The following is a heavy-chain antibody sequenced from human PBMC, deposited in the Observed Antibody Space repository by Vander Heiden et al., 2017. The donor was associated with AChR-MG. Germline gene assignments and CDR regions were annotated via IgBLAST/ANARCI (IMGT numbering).Heavy chain of an antibody. CDR3: ASSRLTVTTDYYGMDV. D-gene: IGHD4-17*01. CDR2: ISAYNGNT. Sequence: QVQLVQSGAEVKKPGASVKLSCKASGYTFTSYGISWVRQAPGQGLEWMGWISAYNGNTNYAQKLQGRVTMTTDTSTSTAYMELRSLRSDDTAVYYCASSRLTVTTDYYGMDVWGQGTTVTVSS. J-gene: IGHJ6*02. CDR1: GYTFTSYG. V-gene: IGHV1-18*01.